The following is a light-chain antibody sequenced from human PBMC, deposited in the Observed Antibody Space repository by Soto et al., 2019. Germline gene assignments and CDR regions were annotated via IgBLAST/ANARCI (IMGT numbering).Light chain of an antibody. Sequence: ELVLTQSPGTLSVSAGERAPLSCRASQSVSSSYLAWYQQKPGQAPRLLIYGESSRATGIPDRFSGSGSGTDLTLTISSLEPEDFAVYYCQQYGSSSITCGQGTRLEIK. J-gene: IGKJ5*01. CDR3: QQYGSSSIT. V-gene: IGKV3-20*01. CDR1: QSVSSSY. CDR2: GES.